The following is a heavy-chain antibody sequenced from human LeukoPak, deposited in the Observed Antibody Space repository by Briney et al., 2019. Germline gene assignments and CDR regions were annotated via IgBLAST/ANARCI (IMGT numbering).Heavy chain of an antibody. CDR3: ARLGRTYYDFWSGP. CDR1: GGSISSSSYY. CDR2: IYYSGST. Sequence: SETLSLTCTVSGGSISSSSYYWGWIRQPPGKGLEWIGSIYYSGSTYYNPSLKSRVTISVDTSKNQSSLKLSSVTAADTAVYYCARLGRTYYDFWSGPWGQGTLVTVSS. D-gene: IGHD3-3*01. V-gene: IGHV4-39*01. J-gene: IGHJ5*02.